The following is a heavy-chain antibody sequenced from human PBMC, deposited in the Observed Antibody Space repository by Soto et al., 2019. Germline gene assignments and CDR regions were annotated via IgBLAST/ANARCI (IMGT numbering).Heavy chain of an antibody. J-gene: IGHJ6*02. D-gene: IGHD3-22*01. CDR2: IIPIFGTA. CDR3: ARDPQLNYYDSSGSVYYYYGMDV. Sequence: SVKVSCKASGGTFSSYAISWVRQAPGQGLEWMGGIIPIFGTANYAQKFQGRVTITADKSTSTAYMELSSLRSEDTAVYYCARDPQLNYYDSSGSVYYYYGMDVWGQGTTVTVSS. V-gene: IGHV1-69*06. CDR1: GGTFSSYA.